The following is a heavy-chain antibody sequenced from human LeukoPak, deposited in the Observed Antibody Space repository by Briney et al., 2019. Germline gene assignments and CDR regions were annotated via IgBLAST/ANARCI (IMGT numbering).Heavy chain of an antibody. J-gene: IGHJ4*02. D-gene: IGHD1-14*01. Sequence: GGSLRLSCAASGFTFSSHWMSWVRQTPGKGLERVATIKQDGSEKYYADSLNGRFTISRDNTRNSLSLQMNSLRAEDTGIYYCARDFSRPRNFDYWGQGTLVSVSS. CDR2: IKQDGSEK. CDR3: ARDFSRPRNFDY. V-gene: IGHV3-7*03. CDR1: GFTFSSHW.